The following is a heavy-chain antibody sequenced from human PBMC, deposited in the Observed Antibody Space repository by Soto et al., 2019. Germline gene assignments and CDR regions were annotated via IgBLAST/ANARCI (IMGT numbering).Heavy chain of an antibody. Sequence: PGGSLRLSCAASGFTFSSYSMNWVRQAPGKGLEWVSSISSSSSYIYYADSVKGRFTISRDNAKNSLYLQMNSLRAEDTAVYYCARENYGSGSYYSVGMDVWGQGTTVTVS. V-gene: IGHV3-21*01. CDR1: GFTFSSYS. D-gene: IGHD3-10*01. CDR3: ARENYGSGSYYSVGMDV. CDR2: ISSSSSYI. J-gene: IGHJ6*02.